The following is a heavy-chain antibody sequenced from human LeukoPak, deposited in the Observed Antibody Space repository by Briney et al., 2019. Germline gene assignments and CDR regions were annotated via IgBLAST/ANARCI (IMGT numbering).Heavy chain of an antibody. CDR1: GGSISSYY. CDR3: ARDKYYDSSGYYYGMDV. Sequence: SETLSLTCTVSGGSISSYYWSWIRQPPGKGLEWIGYIYYSGSTNYNPSLKSRVTISVDKSKNQFSLKLSSVTAADTAVYYCARDKYYDSSGYYYGMDVWGQGTTVTVSS. J-gene: IGHJ6*02. V-gene: IGHV4-59*12. D-gene: IGHD3-22*01. CDR2: IYYSGST.